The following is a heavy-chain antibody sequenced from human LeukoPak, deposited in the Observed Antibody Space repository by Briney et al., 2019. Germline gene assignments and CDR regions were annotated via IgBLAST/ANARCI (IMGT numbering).Heavy chain of an antibody. J-gene: IGHJ6*02. CDR1: GYTFTSYG. CDR2: ISAYNGNT. D-gene: IGHD3-10*01. CDR3: ARDFCCITMVRGVIQSSYYYYGMDV. Sequence: ASVKVSCKASGYTFTSYGISWVRQAPGQGLEWMGWISAYNGNTNYAQKLQGRVTTTTDTSTSTAYMELRSLRSDDTAVYYCARDFCCITMVRGVIQSSYYYYGMDVWGQGTTVTVSS. V-gene: IGHV1-18*01.